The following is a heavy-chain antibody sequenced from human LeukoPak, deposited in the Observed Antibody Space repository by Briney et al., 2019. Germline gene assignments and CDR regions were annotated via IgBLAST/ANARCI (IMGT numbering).Heavy chain of an antibody. CDR2: IFYSGNT. J-gene: IGHJ4*02. V-gene: IGHV4-31*03. Sequence: PSQTLSLTCTVSGDSISSGGYYWSCIRQHPGKGLECIGFIFYSGNTYYNPSLKSRATISIDTSKNQFSLKLSSVTAADTAVYYCARYARYCSSTSCYIGSGGYWGQGTLVTVSS. D-gene: IGHD2-2*02. CDR1: GDSISSGGYY. CDR3: ARYARYCSSTSCYIGSGGY.